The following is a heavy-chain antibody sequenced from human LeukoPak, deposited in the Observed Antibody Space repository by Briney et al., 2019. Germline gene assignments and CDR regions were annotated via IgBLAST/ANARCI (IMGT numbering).Heavy chain of an antibody. CDR1: GGSISSGGYY. D-gene: IGHD5-12*01. CDR3: ARAGGGYDPIDY. V-gene: IGHV4-31*03. CDR2: IYYSGST. Sequence: PSETLSLTCTVSGGSISSGGYYWSWIRQHPGKGLEWIGYIYYSGSTYYNPSLKSRVTISVDTSKNQFSLKLSSVTAAGTAVYYCARAGGGYDPIDYWGQGTLVTVSS. J-gene: IGHJ4*02.